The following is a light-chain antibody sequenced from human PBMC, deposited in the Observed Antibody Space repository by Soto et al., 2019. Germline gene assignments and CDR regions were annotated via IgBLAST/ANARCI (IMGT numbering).Light chain of an antibody. Sequence: QSALTQHASVSGSPGQSITNSCTGSSSDVGRYNLVSWYQQHPGKATKYMIYEGSKRPSGVSNRLSGSKSGNTSSLTISGRQTEDEADYYCCSYAGSSTLAVFGGGTKVTV. V-gene: IGLV2-23*01. J-gene: IGLJ2*01. CDR1: SSDVGRYNL. CDR2: EGS. CDR3: CSYAGSSTLAV.